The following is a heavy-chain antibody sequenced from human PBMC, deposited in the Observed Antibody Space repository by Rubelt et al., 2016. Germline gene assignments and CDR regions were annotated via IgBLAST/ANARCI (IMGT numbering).Heavy chain of an antibody. Sequence: QVQLQQWGAGLLKPSETLSLTCAVYGGSFSGYYWSWIRQPPGKGLEGIGEINQSGNNNYNPALKGRVTISVDTSNNQFSLKLSSVTAADTAVYYCATFRGIAARPTPGYWGQGTLVTVSS. CDR3: ATFRGIAARPTPGY. D-gene: IGHD6-6*01. CDR1: GGSFSGYY. V-gene: IGHV4-34*01. CDR2: INQSGNN. J-gene: IGHJ4*02.